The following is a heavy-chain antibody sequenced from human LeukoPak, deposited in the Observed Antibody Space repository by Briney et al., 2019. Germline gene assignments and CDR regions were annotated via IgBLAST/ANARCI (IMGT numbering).Heavy chain of an antibody. D-gene: IGHD4-17*01. CDR3: ARGNDYGDCVGGLDP. J-gene: IGHJ5*02. CDR2: IYSDSGSST. Sequence: GGSLRLSCAAAGFTVSSNYMSWVRQAPGKGLEWVSVIYSDSGSSTYYADSVKGRSTISRDNSKNTLYLQMNSLRAEDTAVYYWARGNDYGDCVGGLDPWGQGTLVTVSS. CDR1: GFTVSSNY. V-gene: IGHV3-66*01.